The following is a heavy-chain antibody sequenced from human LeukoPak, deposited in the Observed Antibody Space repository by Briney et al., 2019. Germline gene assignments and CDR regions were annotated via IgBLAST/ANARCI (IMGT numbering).Heavy chain of an antibody. Sequence: GGSLRLSCAASGFTFSSYGMHWVRQAPGKGLEWVAVIWYDGSNKYYADSVKGRCTISRDNPKNTLFLQMSSLRAEDTAVYYCVRSASYDSSGYYYDSWGQGTLVTVSS. CDR2: IWYDGSNK. CDR1: GFTFSSYG. D-gene: IGHD3-22*01. CDR3: VRSASYDSSGYYYDS. V-gene: IGHV3-33*01. J-gene: IGHJ4*02.